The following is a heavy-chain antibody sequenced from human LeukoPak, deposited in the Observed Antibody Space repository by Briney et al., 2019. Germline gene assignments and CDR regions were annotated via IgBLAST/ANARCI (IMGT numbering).Heavy chain of an antibody. Sequence: GGSLRLSCAASGFTFGIYAMNWVRQAPGKGLEWVSYIGPSGSNIYYADSVKGRFTISRDNAKDSLYLQVNSLRVEDTAVYYCAKDRLGAMMYFDFWGQGTLVTVSS. D-gene: IGHD1-26*01. CDR2: IGPSGSNI. V-gene: IGHV3-48*01. CDR3: AKDRLGAMMYFDF. CDR1: GFTFGIYA. J-gene: IGHJ4*02.